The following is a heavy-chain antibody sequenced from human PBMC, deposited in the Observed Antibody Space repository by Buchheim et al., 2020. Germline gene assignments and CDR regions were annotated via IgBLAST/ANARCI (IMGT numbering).Heavy chain of an antibody. V-gene: IGHV3-11*01. CDR3: AKVPHVDLFDY. D-gene: IGHD3/OR15-3a*01. Sequence: QVHLVESGGGLVKPGGSLRLSCAASGFTFSDYYMSWVRQAPGKGLEWVSYISPSSTSTYYADSVKGRFTISRDNSKNTLYLQMNSLRAEDTAVYYCAKVPHVDLFDYWGQGTL. CDR1: GFTFSDYY. CDR2: ISPSSTST. J-gene: IGHJ4*02.